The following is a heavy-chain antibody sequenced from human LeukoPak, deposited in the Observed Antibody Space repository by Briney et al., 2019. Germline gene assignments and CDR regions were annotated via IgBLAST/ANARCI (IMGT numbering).Heavy chain of an antibody. CDR3: ARGSDDPLDY. J-gene: IGHJ4*02. CDR1: GGSISSGSYY. V-gene: IGHV4-61*02. CDR2: IYTSGST. Sequence: SQTLSLTCTVSGGSISSGSYYWGWIRQPAGKGLEWIGRIYTSGSTNYNPSLKSRVTISVDTSKNQFSLKLSSVIAADTAVYYCARGSDDPLDYWGQGTLVTVSS.